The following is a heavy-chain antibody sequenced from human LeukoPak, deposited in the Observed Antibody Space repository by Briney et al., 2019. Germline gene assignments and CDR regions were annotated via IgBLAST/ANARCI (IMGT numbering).Heavy chain of an antibody. CDR3: AMGFGELFG. CDR1: GFTFSSYG. J-gene: IGHJ4*02. V-gene: IGHV3-30*03. D-gene: IGHD3-10*01. CDR2: ISYDGSNK. Sequence: PGGSLRLSCAASGFTFSSYGMHWVRQAPGKGLEWVAVISYDGSNKYYADSVKGRFTISRDNSKNTLYLQMNSLRAEDTAVYYCAMGFGELFGWGQGTLVTVSS.